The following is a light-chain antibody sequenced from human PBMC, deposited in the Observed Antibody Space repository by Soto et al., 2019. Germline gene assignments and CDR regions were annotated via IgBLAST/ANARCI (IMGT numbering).Light chain of an antibody. CDR1: QSVSEF. CDR2: GAS. CDR3: QQYGNSPTT. Sequence: EVVLTQSPATLSLSPGERATLSCRASQSVSEFLAWYQQKPGQAPRLLIYGASSRATGIPDRFSGSGSGTDFTLTISKREPEDFAVYYCQQYGNSPTTFGQGTKV. J-gene: IGKJ1*01. V-gene: IGKV3-20*01.